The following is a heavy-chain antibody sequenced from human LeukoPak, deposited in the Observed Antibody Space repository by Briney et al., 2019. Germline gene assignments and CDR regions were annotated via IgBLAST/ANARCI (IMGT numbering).Heavy chain of an antibody. J-gene: IGHJ4*02. CDR2: ISSSGSTI. CDR1: GFTFSSYE. V-gene: IGHV3-48*03. CDR3: ARDLTPFYGDYYFDS. Sequence: PGGSLRLSCAASGFTFSSYEMNWVRQAPGKGLGWVSYISSSGSTIYYADSVKGRFTISRDNAKNSLYLQMNSLRAEDTAVYRCARDLTPFYGDYYFDSWGQGTLVTVSS. D-gene: IGHD4-17*01.